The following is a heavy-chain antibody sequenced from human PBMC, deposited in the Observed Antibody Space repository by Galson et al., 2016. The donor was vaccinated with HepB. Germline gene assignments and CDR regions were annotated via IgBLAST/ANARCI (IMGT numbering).Heavy chain of an antibody. V-gene: IGHV1-8*01. J-gene: IGHJ4*02. CDR1: GYTFTSYD. D-gene: IGHD3-16*01. CDR2: MNPKSGDT. Sequence: SVKVSCKASGYTFTSYDINWVRQATGQGLEWMGWMNPKSGDTGYAQNLQGRVTMTRDTSMSAAYMELSSLTSEDTAIYYCARQVRADHRWPLGGESKFDYWGQGTLVTVSS. CDR3: ARQVRADHRWPLGGESKFDY.